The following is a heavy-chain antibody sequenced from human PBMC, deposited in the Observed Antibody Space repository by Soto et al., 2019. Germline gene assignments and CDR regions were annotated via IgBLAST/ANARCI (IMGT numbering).Heavy chain of an antibody. CDR2: IVPTVDTS. Sequence: QVQLVQSGAEVRQPASSVKVSCKTSGATFSSYAITWVRQAPGQGLEWMGGIVPTVDTSTYAQKFQGRVTITADKFTNKVYMELSSLRSDDTAVYYCVRVVAIPGYPDNWGQGTLVTVSS. CDR3: VRVVAIPGYPDN. V-gene: IGHV1-69*14. D-gene: IGHD5-12*01. CDR1: GATFSSYA. J-gene: IGHJ4*02.